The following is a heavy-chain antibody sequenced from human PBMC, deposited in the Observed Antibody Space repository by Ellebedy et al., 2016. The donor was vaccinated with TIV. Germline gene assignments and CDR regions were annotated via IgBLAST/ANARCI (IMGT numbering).Heavy chain of an antibody. CDR3: ARDLYNYGSGSYYPDY. V-gene: IGHV3-7*01. J-gene: IGHJ4*02. D-gene: IGHD3-10*01. Sequence: GGSLRLSCAASGFTFSSYWMSWVRQAPGKGLEWVANIKQDGSEKYYVDSVKGRFTISRDNAKNSLYLQMSSLRAEDTAVYYCARDLYNYGSGSYYPDYWGQGTLVTASS. CDR1: GFTFSSYW. CDR2: IKQDGSEK.